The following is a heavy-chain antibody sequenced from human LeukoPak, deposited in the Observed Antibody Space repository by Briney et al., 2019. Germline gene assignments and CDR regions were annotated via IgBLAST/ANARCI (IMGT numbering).Heavy chain of an antibody. J-gene: IGHJ4*02. CDR3: ALEEDSYGTGYYFDY. Sequence: ASVKVSCKASGYTFTSYYMHWVRQAPGQGLEWMGIINPSGGSTSYAQKFQGRVTMTRDTSISTAYMELSRLRSDDTAVYYCALEEDSYGTGYYFDYWGQGTLVTVSS. CDR1: GYTFTSYY. D-gene: IGHD5-18*01. V-gene: IGHV1-46*01. CDR2: INPSGGST.